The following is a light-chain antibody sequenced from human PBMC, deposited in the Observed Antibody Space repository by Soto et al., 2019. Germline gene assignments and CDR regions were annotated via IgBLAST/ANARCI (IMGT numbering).Light chain of an antibody. Sequence: EIVLTQSPVTLSLSPGERATLSCRASQSVSTYLGWYQQRPGQPPRLLIYDASNRATGIPARFSGSGSGTDFTLTISSPEPEDFAVYYCQQRSNWPPTFGQGTKVEIK. CDR3: QQRSNWPPT. CDR2: DAS. V-gene: IGKV3-11*01. J-gene: IGKJ1*01. CDR1: QSVSTY.